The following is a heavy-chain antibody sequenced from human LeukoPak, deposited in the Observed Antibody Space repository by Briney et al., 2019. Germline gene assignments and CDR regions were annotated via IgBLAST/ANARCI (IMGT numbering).Heavy chain of an antibody. D-gene: IGHD6-13*01. Sequence: NPSETLSLTCTVSGGSISSYCWSWIRQPPGKGLEWIGYIYYSGSTNYNPSLKSRVTISVDTSKNQFSLKLSSVTAADTAVYYCASSVSSSWGYYFDYWGQGTLVTVSS. CDR3: ASSVSSSWGYYFDY. CDR2: IYYSGST. V-gene: IGHV4-59*08. J-gene: IGHJ4*02. CDR1: GGSISSYC.